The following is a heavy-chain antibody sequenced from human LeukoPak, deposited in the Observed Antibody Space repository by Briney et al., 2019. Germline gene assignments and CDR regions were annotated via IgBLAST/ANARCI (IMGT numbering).Heavy chain of an antibody. CDR3: ARGSFLWFGDNNDYYFDY. D-gene: IGHD3-10*01. CDR1: GGSFSGYY. CDR2: INHSGST. V-gene: IGHV4-34*01. J-gene: IGHJ4*02. Sequence: SETLSLTCAVYGGSFSGYYWSWIRQPPGKGLEWIGEINHSGSTNYNPSLKSRVTISVDTSKNQFSLKLSSVTAADTAVYYCARGSFLWFGDNNDYYFDYWGQGTLVTVSS.